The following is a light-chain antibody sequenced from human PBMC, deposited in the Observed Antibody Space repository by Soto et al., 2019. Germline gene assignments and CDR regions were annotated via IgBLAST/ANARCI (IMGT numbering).Light chain of an antibody. J-gene: IGKJ5*01. CDR1: QSVSTY. CDR3: QERSNWPPIT. CDR2: GAS. Sequence: EIVLTQSPDTLSLSPGERATLSCRASQSVSTYLAWYQQRPGQSPRLLIYGASNRATGVPARFSGSGSGTDFTLTISSLEPEDFAVYYCQERSNWPPITFGPGTRLEIK. V-gene: IGKV3-11*01.